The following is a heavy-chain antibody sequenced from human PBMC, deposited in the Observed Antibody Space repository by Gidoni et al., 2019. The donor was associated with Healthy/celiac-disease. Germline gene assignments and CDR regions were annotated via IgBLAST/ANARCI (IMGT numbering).Heavy chain of an antibody. D-gene: IGHD6-13*01. V-gene: IGHV4-39*01. CDR2: IYYSGST. Sequence: QLQLQESGPGLVKPSETLSLTCTVPGGSISSSSYYWGWIRQPPGKGLEWIGSIYYSGSTYYNPSLKSRVTISVDTSKNQFSLKLSSVTAADTAVYYCASYKQQLVPLFDYWGQGTLVTVSS. J-gene: IGHJ4*02. CDR3: ASYKQQLVPLFDY. CDR1: GGSISSSSYY.